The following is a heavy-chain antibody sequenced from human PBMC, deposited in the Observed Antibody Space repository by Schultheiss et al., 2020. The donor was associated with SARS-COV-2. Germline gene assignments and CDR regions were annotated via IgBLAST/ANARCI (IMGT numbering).Heavy chain of an antibody. J-gene: IGHJ4*02. CDR3: ARVPGIQLDYFDS. Sequence: ASVKVSCKASGYTFTSYGISWVRQAPGQGLEWMGWISAYNGNTNYAQKLQGRVTITRDTSASTAYMELSSLRSEDTAVYYCARVPGIQLDYFDSWGQGTLVTVSS. V-gene: IGHV1-18*04. CDR2: ISAYNGNT. D-gene: IGHD5-18*01. CDR1: GYTFTSYG.